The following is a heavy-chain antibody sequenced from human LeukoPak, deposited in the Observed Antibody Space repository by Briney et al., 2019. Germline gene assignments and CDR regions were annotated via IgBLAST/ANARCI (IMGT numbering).Heavy chain of an antibody. D-gene: IGHD5-18*01. CDR1: GFTVSSNS. CDR3: AKQADTPMLIWSFTDY. CDR2: IYSDNT. Sequence: PGGSLRLSCTVSGFTVSSNSMSWVRQAPGKGLEWVSFIYSDNTHYSDSVKGRFTISRDNAKNSLFLQMNSLRAEDTALYYCAKQADTPMLIWSFTDYWGQGTLVTVSS. J-gene: IGHJ4*02. V-gene: IGHV3-66*04.